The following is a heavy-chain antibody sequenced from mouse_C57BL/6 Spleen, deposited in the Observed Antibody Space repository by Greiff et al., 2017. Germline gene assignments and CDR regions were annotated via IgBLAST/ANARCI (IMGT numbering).Heavy chain of an antibody. V-gene: IGHV1-55*01. Sequence: VQLQQPGAELVKPGASVKMSCKASGYTFTSYWITWVKQRPGQGLEWIGDIYPGSGSTNYNEKFKSKATLTVDTSSSTAYMQLSSLTSEDSAVYYCARKGWFITTFDFWGQGTTLTVSS. CDR2: IYPGSGST. CDR3: ARKGWFITTFDF. J-gene: IGHJ2*01. CDR1: GYTFTSYW. D-gene: IGHD1-1*01.